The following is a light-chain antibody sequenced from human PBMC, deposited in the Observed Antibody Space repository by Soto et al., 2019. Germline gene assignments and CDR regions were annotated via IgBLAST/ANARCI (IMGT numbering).Light chain of an antibody. J-gene: IGKJ2*01. CDR1: QSISSW. CDR2: KES. Sequence: DIQMTQSPSTLSASVGDRVTITCRASQSISSWLAWYQRKPGKAPNLMIYKESSLESGVPSRFSGSGSGTEFTLTLSSLQPDDFATYYCQQYNRYPYTFGQGTKLEIK. V-gene: IGKV1-5*03. CDR3: QQYNRYPYT.